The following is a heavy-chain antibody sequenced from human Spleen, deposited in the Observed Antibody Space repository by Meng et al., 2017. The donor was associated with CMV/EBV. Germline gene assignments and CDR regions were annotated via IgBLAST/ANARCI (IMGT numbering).Heavy chain of an antibody. D-gene: IGHD2-2*01. Sequence: GESLKISCAASGFTFNIYWMSWVRQAPGKGLEWVANINLDGSEKYYVDSVKGRFTISRDNAENSLYLQMNSLRAEDTAVYYCARDLVAVEDYWGQGTLVTVSS. J-gene: IGHJ4*02. V-gene: IGHV3-7*01. CDR2: INLDGSEK. CDR1: GFTFNIYW. CDR3: ARDLVAVEDY.